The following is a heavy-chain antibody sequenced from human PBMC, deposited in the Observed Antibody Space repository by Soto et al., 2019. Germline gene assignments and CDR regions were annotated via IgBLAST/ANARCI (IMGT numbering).Heavy chain of an antibody. CDR1: GYTFTSYA. D-gene: IGHD6-19*01. Sequence: ASVKVSCKASGYTFTSYAMHWVRQAPGQRLEWMGWINAGNGNTKYSQKFQGRVTITRDTSASTAYMELSSLRSEDTAVYYCAREVDSSGWYFNYFDYWGQGTLVTVSS. V-gene: IGHV1-3*01. J-gene: IGHJ4*02. CDR3: AREVDSSGWYFNYFDY. CDR2: INAGNGNT.